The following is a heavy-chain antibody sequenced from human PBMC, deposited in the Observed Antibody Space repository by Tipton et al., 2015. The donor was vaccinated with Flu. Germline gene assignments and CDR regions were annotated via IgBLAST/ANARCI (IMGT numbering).Heavy chain of an antibody. V-gene: IGHV4-4*07. J-gene: IGHJ4*02. Sequence: TLSLTCTVSGGSINSYYWSWIRQPAGKGLEWIGRIYSSGSTNYNPSLKSRVTMLVDTSKNQFSLKMSSVTAADTAVYYCARFSVRGESDYWGQGTLVTVSP. CDR1: GGSINSYY. CDR2: IYSSGST. D-gene: IGHD3-10*01. CDR3: ARFSVRGESDY.